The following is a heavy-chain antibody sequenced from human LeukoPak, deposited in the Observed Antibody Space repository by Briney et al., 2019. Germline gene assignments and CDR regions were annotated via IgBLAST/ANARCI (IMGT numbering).Heavy chain of an antibody. CDR2: INHSGST. J-gene: IGHJ3*02. CDR1: GGSFSGYY. V-gene: IGHV4-34*01. Sequence: SETLSLTCAVYGGSFSGYYWSWIRQPPGKGLEWIGEINHSGSTNYNPSLKSQVTISVDTSKNQFSLKLSSVTAADTAVYYCARETRGDDAFDIWGQGTMVTVPS. CDR3: ARETRGDDAFDI. D-gene: IGHD3-10*01.